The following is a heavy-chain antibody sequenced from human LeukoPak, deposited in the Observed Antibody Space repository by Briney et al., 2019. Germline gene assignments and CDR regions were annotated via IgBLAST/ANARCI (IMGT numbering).Heavy chain of an antibody. V-gene: IGHV4-59*08. J-gene: IGHJ4*02. CDR3: ARHVDTAMVLGY. CDR2: ISYSGST. D-gene: IGHD5-18*01. CDR1: GGSISSYY. Sequence: SETLSLTCTISGGSISSYYWSWIRQPPGKGLEWIGYISYSGSTNYNPSLKSRATISVDTSKNQFSLKLSSVTAADTAVYYCARHVDTAMVLGYWGQGTLVTVSS.